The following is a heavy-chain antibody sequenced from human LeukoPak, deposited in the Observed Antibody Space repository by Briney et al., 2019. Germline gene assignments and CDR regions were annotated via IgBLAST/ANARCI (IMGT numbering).Heavy chain of an antibody. CDR3: AKDESGIAAADLDY. CDR1: GFTFSDYY. CDR2: ISSSGSTI. V-gene: IGHV3-11*01. J-gene: IGHJ4*02. D-gene: IGHD6-13*01. Sequence: GSLRLSCAASGFTFSDYYMSWIRQAPGKGLEWVSYISSSGSTIYYADSVKGRFTISRDNAKNSLYLQMNSLRTEDTALYYCAKDESGIAAADLDYWGQGTLVTVSS.